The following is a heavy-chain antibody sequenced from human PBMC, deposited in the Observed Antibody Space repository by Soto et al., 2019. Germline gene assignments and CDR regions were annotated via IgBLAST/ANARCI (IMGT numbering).Heavy chain of an antibody. CDR3: AKDRNYYDSSGYDY. Sequence: GGSLRLSCAASGFTFNSYAMSWVRQAPGKGLEWVSTIIGSGGSTYYADSVKGRFSVSRDNSKNTLYLQMNSLRAEDTAVYYCAKDRNYYDSSGYDYWGQGTLVTVSS. J-gene: IGHJ4*02. D-gene: IGHD3-22*01. CDR1: GFTFNSYA. V-gene: IGHV3-23*01. CDR2: IIGSGGST.